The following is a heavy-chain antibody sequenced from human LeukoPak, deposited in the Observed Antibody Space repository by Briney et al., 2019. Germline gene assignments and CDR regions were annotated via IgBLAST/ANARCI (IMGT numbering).Heavy chain of an antibody. CDR3: ARQHDSYHYYYVDV. CDR2: LYHSDSI. Sequence: SETLSLTCAVSGYSISSGYYWIWIRQPPGKGQEWIGSLYHSDSIYYNPSLESRGTMSVDTSKNQFSLKLSFVTAADTAVYYCARQHDSYHYYYVDVWGKGTTVTVSS. CDR1: GYSISSGYY. V-gene: IGHV4-38-2*01. J-gene: IGHJ6*03. D-gene: IGHD6-13*01.